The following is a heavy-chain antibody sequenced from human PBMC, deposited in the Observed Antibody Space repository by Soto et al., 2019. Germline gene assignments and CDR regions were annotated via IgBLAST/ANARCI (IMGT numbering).Heavy chain of an antibody. D-gene: IGHD2-15*01. V-gene: IGHV4-39*01. CDR2: MFYSGLT. Sequence: SETLSLTCSVSGYSVTSSDYYWAWIRQPPGKGLEWIGSMFYSGLTYYNPSLKSRVTLSVDTSKNQFSVRLNSVTAADTAVYYCAPLSVSLSGPYGIHVWGQGNTVTVS. J-gene: IGHJ6*02. CDR3: APLSVSLSGPYGIHV. CDR1: GYSVTSSDYY.